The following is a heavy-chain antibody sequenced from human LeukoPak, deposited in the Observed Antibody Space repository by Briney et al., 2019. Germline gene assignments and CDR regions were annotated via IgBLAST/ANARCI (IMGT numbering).Heavy chain of an antibody. CDR3: ASEPRYSSSYFFDP. CDR1: GGSISSSSYY. D-gene: IGHD6-13*01. CDR2: IYYSGST. V-gene: IGHV4-39*01. J-gene: IGHJ5*02. Sequence: SETLSLTCTVSGGSISSSSYYWGWIRQPPGKGLEWIGSIYYSGSTYYNPSLKSRVTISVDTSKNQFSLKLSSVTAADTAEHYCASEPRYSSSYFFDPWGQGTLVTVPS.